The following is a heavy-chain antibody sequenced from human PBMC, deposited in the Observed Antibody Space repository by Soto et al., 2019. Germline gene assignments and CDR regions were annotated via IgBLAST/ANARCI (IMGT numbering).Heavy chain of an antibody. CDR1: GFIFSEYE. CDR3: VKERYAQLWLEDYGMDV. Sequence: QLMESGGGFVQPGGSLRLSCVVSGFIFSEYEFNWVRQAPGKGLEWVSYIGRGGDPIYDADSVKGRFTISRDNSKNTLYLQMSSLGPEDTAVYYCVKERYAQLWLEDYGMDVWGQGTTVTV. CDR2: IGRGGDPI. V-gene: IGHV3-48*03. D-gene: IGHD5-18*01. J-gene: IGHJ6*02.